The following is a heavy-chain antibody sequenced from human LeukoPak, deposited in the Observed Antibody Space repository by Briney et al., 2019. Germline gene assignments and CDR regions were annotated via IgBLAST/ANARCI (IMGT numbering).Heavy chain of an antibody. V-gene: IGHV4-39*07. Sequence: PSETLSLTCTVSGGSISSSNYYWGWIRQPPGKGLEWIVSIYYSGSTYYNPSLKSRVTISVDTSKNQFSLKLSSVTAADTAVYYCAREAPPYYDILTGGFSHYYYYMDVWGKGTTVTVSS. CDR3: AREAPPYYDILTGGFSHYYYYMDV. J-gene: IGHJ6*03. CDR1: GGSISSSNYY. CDR2: IYYSGST. D-gene: IGHD3-9*01.